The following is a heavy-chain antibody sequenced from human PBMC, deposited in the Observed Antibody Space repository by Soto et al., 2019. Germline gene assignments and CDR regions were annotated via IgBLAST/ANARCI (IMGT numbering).Heavy chain of an antibody. D-gene: IGHD6-13*01. CDR3: ATYADDISWYDWFAP. Sequence: QVQLVQSGDEVKKPGASVKVSCKASGFTFTNYGIHWVSQAHGHSTDWMGGINAANGDTKYSKKFQGRVTITRDTSASTAYMELTSLRFADTAVYYWATYADDISWYDWFAPWGQGTLVTVSS. V-gene: IGHV1-3*01. CDR1: GFTFTNYG. J-gene: IGHJ5*02. CDR2: INAANGDT.